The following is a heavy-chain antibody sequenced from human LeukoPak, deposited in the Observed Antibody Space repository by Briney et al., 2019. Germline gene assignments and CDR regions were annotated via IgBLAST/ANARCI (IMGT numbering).Heavy chain of an antibody. Sequence: GASVKVSCKASGYTFTSYGISWVRQAPGQGLEWMGWISAYNGNTNYAQKLQGRVTMTTDTSTSTAYMELRSMRSDDTAVYYCARDTSLYYYDSSGYYKPFDYWGQGTLVTVSS. CDR2: ISAYNGNT. CDR3: ARDTSLYYYDSSGYYKPFDY. D-gene: IGHD3-22*01. CDR1: GYTFTSYG. J-gene: IGHJ4*02. V-gene: IGHV1-18*01.